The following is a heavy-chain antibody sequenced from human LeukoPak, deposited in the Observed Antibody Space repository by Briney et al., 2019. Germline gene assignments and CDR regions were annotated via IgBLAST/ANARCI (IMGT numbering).Heavy chain of an antibody. CDR1: GGTFSSYA. D-gene: IGHD3-10*01. CDR2: IIPIFGTA. Sequence: SVKVSCKASGGTFSSYAISWVRQAPGQGLEWMGGIIPIFGTANYAQKFQGRVTMTEDTSTDTAYMELSSLRSEDTAVYYCATVIARRISMVRGVTLDYWGQGTLVTVSS. V-gene: IGHV1-69*06. J-gene: IGHJ4*02. CDR3: ATVIARRISMVRGVTLDY.